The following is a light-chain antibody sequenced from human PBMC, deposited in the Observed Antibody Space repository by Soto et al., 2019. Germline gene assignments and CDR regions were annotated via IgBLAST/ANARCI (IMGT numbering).Light chain of an antibody. J-gene: IGKJ1*01. Sequence: IVMTQSPATLSVSPGERATLSCRASQSIDRKLAWYQQRPGQAPRLLIYGASTRATGIPARFSGSGSGTEFTLTIGGLQSEDFGVFYCQQYHSWRTFGQGTNVEIK. CDR3: QQYHSWRT. CDR2: GAS. V-gene: IGKV3-15*01. CDR1: QSIDRK.